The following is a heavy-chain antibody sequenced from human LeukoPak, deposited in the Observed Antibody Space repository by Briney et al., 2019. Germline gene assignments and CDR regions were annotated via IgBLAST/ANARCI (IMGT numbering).Heavy chain of an antibody. Sequence: GGSLRLSCAASGFTFSNSYMTWIRQAPGKGLEWVSYISSTAYTIFYADSVKGRFTISRDNAKNSLYLQMNSLRAEDTAIYYCARVDYDRSGEDANAEYFQHWGQGTLVTVSS. CDR2: ISSTAYTI. CDR1: GFTFSNSY. V-gene: IGHV3-11*04. CDR3: ARVDYDRSGEDANAEYFQH. J-gene: IGHJ1*01. D-gene: IGHD3-22*01.